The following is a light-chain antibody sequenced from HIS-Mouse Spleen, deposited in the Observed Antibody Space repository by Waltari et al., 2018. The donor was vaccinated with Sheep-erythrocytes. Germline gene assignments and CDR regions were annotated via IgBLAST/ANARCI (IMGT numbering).Light chain of an antibody. CDR1: QSVSSSY. V-gene: IGKV3-20*01. Sequence: EIVLTQSPGTLSLSPGERATLSCRASQSVSSSYLAWYQQKPGQAPRLLIYGASSRATGVPDRCSGSGSATDFTLTISRLEPEDFAVYYCQQYGSSPFTFGPGTKVDIK. J-gene: IGKJ3*01. CDR2: GAS. CDR3: QQYGSSPFT.